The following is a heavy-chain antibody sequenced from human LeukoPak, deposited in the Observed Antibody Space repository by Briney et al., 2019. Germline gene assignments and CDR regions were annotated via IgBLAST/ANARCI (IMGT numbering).Heavy chain of an antibody. CDR1: GFTFSSHA. CDR2: ISISGDTT. V-gene: IGHV3-23*01. CDR3: ANEIRPNDY. J-gene: IGHJ4*02. Sequence: GGSLRLSCGASGFTFSSHAMTWVRQAPGKGLEWVSAISISGDTTYYADAVKGRFTISRDNSKNTVYLQMNSLRAEDTAVYYCANEIRPNDYWGQGTLVTVSS. D-gene: IGHD4-17*01.